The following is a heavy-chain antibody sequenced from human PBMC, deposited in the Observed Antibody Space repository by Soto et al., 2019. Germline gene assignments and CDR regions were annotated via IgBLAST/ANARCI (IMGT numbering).Heavy chain of an antibody. CDR3: ARRGAVAGLHY. V-gene: IGHV3-74*01. CDR1: GFTFSSYW. Sequence: EVQLVESGGGLVQPGGSLRVSCAASGFTFSSYWMHWVRQAPGKGLVWVSRINSDGSSTSYADSVKGRFTISRDNAKNTLYLQMNSRRVEDTAIYDCARRGAVAGLHYWGQGTLVTVSS. D-gene: IGHD6-19*01. CDR2: INSDGSST. J-gene: IGHJ4*02.